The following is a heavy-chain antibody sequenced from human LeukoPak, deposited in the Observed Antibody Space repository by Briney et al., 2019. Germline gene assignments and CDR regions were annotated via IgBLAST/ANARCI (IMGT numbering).Heavy chain of an antibody. D-gene: IGHD6-13*01. J-gene: IGHJ4*02. Sequence: SETLSLTCTVSGGSIGSSSYYWGWIRQPPGKGLEWIGSIYYSGSTYYNPSLKSRVTISVDTSKNQFSLKLSSVTAADTAVYYCARHGIAAAGTYFDYWGQGTLVTVSS. CDR1: GGSIGSSSYY. CDR2: IYYSGST. V-gene: IGHV4-39*01. CDR3: ARHGIAAAGTYFDY.